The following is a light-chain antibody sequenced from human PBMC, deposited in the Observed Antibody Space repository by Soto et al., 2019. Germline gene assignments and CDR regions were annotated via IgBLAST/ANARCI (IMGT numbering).Light chain of an antibody. CDR1: RRDVGGYNY. CDR3: SSYVGNDVFV. Sequence: QSALTQPPSASGSPGQSVRISCTGTRRDVGGYNYVAWYQQHPGKAPKLIIYEVTKRPSGVPDRFSGSKSGNTASLTVSGLQAEDEADYYCSSYVGNDVFVFGTGTKLT. CDR2: EVT. V-gene: IGLV2-8*01. J-gene: IGLJ1*01.